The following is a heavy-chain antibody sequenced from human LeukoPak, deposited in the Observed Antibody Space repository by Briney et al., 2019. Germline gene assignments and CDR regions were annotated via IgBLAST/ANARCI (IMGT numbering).Heavy chain of an antibody. V-gene: IGHV3-48*04. CDR3: AKGGYRAYCSSRNCQNWFDP. CDR2: ISSSGSII. Sequence: PGGSLRLSCTASGFTFSSFDMNWVRQAPGQGLEWVSYISSSGSIIYYADSVKGRFTISRDNAKNSLYLQMNSLRGEDTAVHYCAKGGYRAYCSSRNCQNWFDPWGQGTLVIVSS. CDR1: GFTFSSFD. D-gene: IGHD2-2*01. J-gene: IGHJ5*02.